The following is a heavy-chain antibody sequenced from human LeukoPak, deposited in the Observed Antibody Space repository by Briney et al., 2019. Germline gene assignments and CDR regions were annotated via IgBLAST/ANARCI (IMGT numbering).Heavy chain of an antibody. CDR1: GGSFSGYY. V-gene: IGHV4-34*01. Sequence: SETLSLTCAVYGGSFSGYYWSWIRQPPGKGLEWIGEINHSGSTNYNPSLKSRVTISVDTSKNQFSLKLSSVTAADTAVYYCARASRYCSGGSCYSNASFGYWGQGTLVTVSS. CDR2: INHSGST. D-gene: IGHD2-15*01. J-gene: IGHJ4*02. CDR3: ARASRYCSGGSCYSNASFGY.